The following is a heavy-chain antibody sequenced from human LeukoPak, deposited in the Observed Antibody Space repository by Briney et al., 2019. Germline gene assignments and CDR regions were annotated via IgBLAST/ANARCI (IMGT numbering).Heavy chain of an antibody. CDR1: GGTFSSYA. CDR2: IIPILGTA. J-gene: IGHJ4*02. D-gene: IGHD3-22*01. V-gene: IGHV1-69*11. Sequence: SVKVSCKASGGTFSSYAISWVRQAPGQGLEWMGRIIPILGTANYAQKFQGRVTITTDESTSTAYMELSSLRSEDTAVYYCARGAYYYDSSGYYYVLHYDYWGQGTLVTVSS. CDR3: ARGAYYYDSSGYYYVLHYDY.